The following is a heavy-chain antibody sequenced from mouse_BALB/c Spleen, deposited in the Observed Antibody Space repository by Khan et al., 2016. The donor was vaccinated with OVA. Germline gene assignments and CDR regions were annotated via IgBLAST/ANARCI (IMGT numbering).Heavy chain of an antibody. D-gene: IGHD2-2*01. CDR1: GYTFTDYY. V-gene: IGHV1-77*01. J-gene: IGHJ3*01. CDR3: ARSGIGSFAY. CDR2: IYPGSGNT. Sequence: QVQLQQPGAELARPGASVKLSCKASGYTFTDYYINWVKQRTGQGLEWIGEIYPGSGNTYYNEKCKDKATLTADKSSSTAFMQLNSLTSEDSSVYFCARSGIGSFAYWGQGTLVTVSA.